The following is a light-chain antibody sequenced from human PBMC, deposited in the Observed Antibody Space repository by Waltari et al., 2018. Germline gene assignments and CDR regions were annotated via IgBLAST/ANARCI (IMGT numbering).Light chain of an antibody. J-gene: IGKJ5*01. CDR2: WGS. CDR3: QQYYSTPIT. Sequence: DIVMTQSPDSLAVSLGERATINCKSSQSVLLSSNNKNYLAWYQQKPGQPPKLFISWGSTRESGVPDRFSGSGSGTEFTLTISSLQAEDVAVYYCQQYYSTPITFGQGTRLEIK. CDR1: QSVLLSSNNKNY. V-gene: IGKV4-1*01.